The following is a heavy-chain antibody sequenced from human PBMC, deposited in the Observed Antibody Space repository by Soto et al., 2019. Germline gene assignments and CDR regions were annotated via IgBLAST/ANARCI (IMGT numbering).Heavy chain of an antibody. V-gene: IGHV3-30*18. CDR1: GFTFSSYG. J-gene: IGHJ4*02. CDR2: ISYDGSNK. CDR3: AKGTDYIWGSYRYYFDY. Sequence: GGSLRLSCAASGFTFSSYGMHWVRQAPGKGLEWVAVISYDGSNKYYADSVKGRFTISRDNSKNTLYLQMNSLRAEDTAVYYCAKGTDYIWGSYRYYFDYWGQGTLVTVSS. D-gene: IGHD3-16*01.